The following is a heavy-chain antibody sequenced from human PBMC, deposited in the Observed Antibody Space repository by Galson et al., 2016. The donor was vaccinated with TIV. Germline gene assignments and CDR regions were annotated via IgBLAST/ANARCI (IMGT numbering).Heavy chain of an antibody. D-gene: IGHD3-9*01. V-gene: IGHV4-59*01. J-gene: IGHJ6*02. Sequence: ETLSLTCSVSGGSLYTYYWSWIRQPPGKGLEWIGCSYYNGTANYNPSLKSRVTISTDTSNNQFSLKLTSVTPAGTAVYYCARGPLSNYDILTGYLGYYYSGMDVWGRGTKVIVSS. CDR3: ARGPLSNYDILTGYLGYYYSGMDV. CDR1: GGSLYTYY. CDR2: SYYNGTA.